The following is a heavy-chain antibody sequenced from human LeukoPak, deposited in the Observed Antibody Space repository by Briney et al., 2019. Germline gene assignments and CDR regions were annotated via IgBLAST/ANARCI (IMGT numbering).Heavy chain of an antibody. D-gene: IGHD6-13*01. J-gene: IGHJ4*02. CDR3: AKDPHPYSSSWPIIYYFDY. V-gene: IGHV3-30*18. CDR2: ISYDGSNK. Sequence: PGRSLRLSCAASGFTFSSYGMHWVRQAQAKGLNWWEVISYDGSNKHYADSVKGRFTISRDNSKNTLYLQMNSLRAEDTAVYYCAKDPHPYSSSWPIIYYFDYWGQGTLVTVSS. CDR1: GFTFSSYG.